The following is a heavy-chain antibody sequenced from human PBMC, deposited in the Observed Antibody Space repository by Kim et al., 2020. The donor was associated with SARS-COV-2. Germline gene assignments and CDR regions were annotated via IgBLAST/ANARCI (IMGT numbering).Heavy chain of an antibody. D-gene: IGHD3-10*01. CDR2: IYYSGST. Sequence: SETLSLTCTVSGGSISSSSYYWGWIRQPPGKGLEWIGSIYYSGSTYYNPSLKSRVTISVDTSKNQFSLKLSSVTAADTAVYYCASGHNYYGSGSYIPTDYWGQGTLVTVSS. CDR3: ASGHNYYGSGSYIPTDY. CDR1: GGSISSSSYY. V-gene: IGHV4-39*01. J-gene: IGHJ4*02.